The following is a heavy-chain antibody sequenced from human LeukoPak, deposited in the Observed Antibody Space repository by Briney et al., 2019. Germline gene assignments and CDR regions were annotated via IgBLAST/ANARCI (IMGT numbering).Heavy chain of an antibody. V-gene: IGHV3-30*02. CDR3: AKDVGEGGDYYFYMDV. CDR2: IRYDGSNK. CDR1: GFTFSSYG. Sequence: GGSLRLSCAASGFTFSSYGMHWVRQAPGKGLEWVAFIRYDGSNKYYADSVKGRFTISRDNSKNTLYLQMNSLRAEDTALYYCAKDVGEGGDYYFYMDVWGNGTTVTISS. J-gene: IGHJ6*03. D-gene: IGHD3-10*01.